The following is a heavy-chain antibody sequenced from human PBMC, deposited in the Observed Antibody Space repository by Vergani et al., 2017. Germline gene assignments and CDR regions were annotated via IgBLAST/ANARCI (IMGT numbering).Heavy chain of an antibody. CDR1: GFTFSSYA. Sequence: EVQLLESGGGLVQPGGSLRLSCAASGFTFSSYAMSWVRQAPGKGLEWVSAISGSGGSTYYADSVKGRFTISRDNSKNTLYLQMNSLRAEDTAVYYCAKSPRGGWFGELSDYYYYYMDVWGKGTTVTVSS. CDR2: ISGSGGST. J-gene: IGHJ6*03. V-gene: IGHV3-23*01. D-gene: IGHD3-10*01. CDR3: AKSPRGGWFGELSDYYYYYMDV.